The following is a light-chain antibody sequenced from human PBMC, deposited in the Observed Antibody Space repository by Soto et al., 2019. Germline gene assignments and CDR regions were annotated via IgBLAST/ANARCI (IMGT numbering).Light chain of an antibody. CDR2: GAS. Sequence: EIVLTQSPGTMSLSPGERATLSCRASQSISSSHLAWYQQKPDQTPRLLIYGASNRATGIPDRFSGSGSGTDFTLTISNLQPADFATYYCQHSYSVPRTFGGGTRVESK. V-gene: IGKV3-20*01. CDR1: QSISSSH. CDR3: QHSYSVPRT. J-gene: IGKJ4*01.